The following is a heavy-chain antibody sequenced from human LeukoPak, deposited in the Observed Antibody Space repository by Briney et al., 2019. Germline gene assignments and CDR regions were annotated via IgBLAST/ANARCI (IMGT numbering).Heavy chain of an antibody. CDR2: VSYDENNK. CDR1: GFSFSSYT. CDR3: TRGTGAYSSGWGFDY. Sequence: GRSLRLSCAASGFSFSSYTMHWVRQAPGKGLEWVAVVSYDENNKYYADSVKGRFTITRDNAKNSLYLQMNSLRAEDTAVYYCTRGTGAYSSGWGFDYWGQGTLVTVSS. J-gene: IGHJ4*02. D-gene: IGHD6-19*01. V-gene: IGHV3-30*04.